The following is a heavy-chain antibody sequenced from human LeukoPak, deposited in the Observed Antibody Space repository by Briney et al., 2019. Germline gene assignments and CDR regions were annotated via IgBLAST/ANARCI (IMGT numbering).Heavy chain of an antibody. J-gene: IGHJ4*02. CDR3: ASSHGGSGSQYFDF. CDR2: IYYSGTT. V-gene: IGHV4-59*01. Sequence: ASETLSLTCTVSGGSISSYYWSWIRQPPGKGLERIGYIYYSGTTNYNPSLKSRITISVDTSKNQFSLKLSSVTAADTAVYFCASSHGGSGSQYFDFWGQGTLVTVSS. CDR1: GGSISSYY. D-gene: IGHD1-26*01.